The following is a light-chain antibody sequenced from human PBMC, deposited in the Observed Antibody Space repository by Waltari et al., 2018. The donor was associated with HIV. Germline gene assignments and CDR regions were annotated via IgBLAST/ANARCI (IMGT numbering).Light chain of an antibody. J-gene: IGLJ1*01. V-gene: IGLV3-19*01. CDR3: NSRDSSGHHLV. CDR1: SLRSYY. CDR2: GND. Sequence: SSELTQDPAVSVALGQTVRITCQGDSLRSYYASWYQQKPGQAPLLVVYGNDKRPSGIPVRFSGSSSGTTASLTITGAQAEDEADYYCNSRDSSGHHLVFATGTRVTVL.